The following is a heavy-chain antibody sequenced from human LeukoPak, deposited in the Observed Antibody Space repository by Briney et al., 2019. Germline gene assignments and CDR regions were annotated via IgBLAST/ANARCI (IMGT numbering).Heavy chain of an antibody. CDR2: IKQDGSEK. V-gene: IGHV3-7*01. J-gene: IGHJ4*02. D-gene: IGHD2-21*02. CDR1: GFIFSSYW. Sequence: GGSLRLSCAASGFIFSSYWMSWVRQAPGKGLEWVANIKQDGSEKYYVDSVKGRFTISRDNAKNTLYLQMNSLRAEDTALYYCAKVMGYCGVDCYPDYWGQGSLVTVSS. CDR3: AKVMGYCGVDCYPDY.